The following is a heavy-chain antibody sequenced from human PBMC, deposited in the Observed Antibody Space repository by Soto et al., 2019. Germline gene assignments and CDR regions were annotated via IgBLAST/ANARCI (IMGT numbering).Heavy chain of an antibody. CDR1: GSTFRGTP. D-gene: IGHD3-22*01. Sequence: PEVCRRRSLSPSGSTFRGTPRHWRRQSCGKGLGCVGRIRSNTNSYATAYAASGKGRVTISRDDSKNTAYLQMNSLNIEDTAVYYSPTDPRNPYDRSGSDNCLDPWGQGPMVTVSS. V-gene: IGHV3-73*01. CDR3: PTDPRNPYDRSGSDNCLDP. J-gene: IGHJ5*02. CDR2: IRSNTNSYAT.